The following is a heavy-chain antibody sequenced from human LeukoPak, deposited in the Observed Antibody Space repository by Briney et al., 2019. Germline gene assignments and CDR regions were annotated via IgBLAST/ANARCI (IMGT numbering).Heavy chain of an antibody. D-gene: IGHD5-24*01. J-gene: IGHJ3*01. Sequence: SETLSLTCTVSGGSISSYYWSWIRQPPGKGLEWIGYIYYSGSTNYNPSLKSRVTISVDTSKNQFSLKLSSVTAADTAVYYCARDTVGPVQRDGGAFDVWGQGTFVSVSS. CDR1: GGSISSYY. V-gene: IGHV4-59*01. CDR3: ARDTVGPVQRDGGAFDV. CDR2: IYYSGST.